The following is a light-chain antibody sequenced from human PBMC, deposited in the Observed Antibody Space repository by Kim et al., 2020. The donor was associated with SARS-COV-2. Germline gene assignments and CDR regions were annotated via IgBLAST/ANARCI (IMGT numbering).Light chain of an antibody. V-gene: IGLV2-14*03. Sequence: QSALTQPASVSGSPGQSITISCTGTSSDVGDYNYVSWYQQHPGKAPKLMIYDVSNRPSGVSNRFSGSKSGNTASLTISGLQAEDEAHYYCNSYTSSSTVLFGGGTQLTVL. CDR1: SSDVGDYNY. CDR2: DVS. J-gene: IGLJ2*01. CDR3: NSYTSSSTVL.